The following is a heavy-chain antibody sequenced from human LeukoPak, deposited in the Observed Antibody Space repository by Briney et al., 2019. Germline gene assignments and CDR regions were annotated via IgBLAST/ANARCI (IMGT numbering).Heavy chain of an antibody. J-gene: IGHJ4*02. Sequence: SQTLSLTCAISGDSVSSNSAAWNWIRQSPSRGLEWLGRTYYRSKWYNDYAVSVKSRITINPDTSKNQFSLQLNSVTPEDTAVYYCARELRYGSGSYPYSFDYWGQGTLVTVSS. CDR2: TYYRSKWYN. D-gene: IGHD3-10*01. V-gene: IGHV6-1*01. CDR3: ARELRYGSGSYPYSFDY. CDR1: GDSVSSNSAA.